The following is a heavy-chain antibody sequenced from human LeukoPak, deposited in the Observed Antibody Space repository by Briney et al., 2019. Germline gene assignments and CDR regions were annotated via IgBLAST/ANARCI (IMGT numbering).Heavy chain of an antibody. J-gene: IGHJ4*02. CDR2: ISSSGSTI. CDR1: GFTFSDYY. Sequence: PGGSLRLSCAASGFTFSDYYMSWIRQAPGKGLEWVSYISSSGSTIYYADSVKGRFTISRDNAKNSLYLQMNSLRVEDTAFYYCAKSYYDFWTGSDYWGQGNPGHRLL. D-gene: IGHD3-3*01. CDR3: AKSYYDFWTGSDY. V-gene: IGHV3-11*01.